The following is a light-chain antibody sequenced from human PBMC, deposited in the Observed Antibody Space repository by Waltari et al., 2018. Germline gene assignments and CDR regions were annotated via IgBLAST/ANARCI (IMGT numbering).Light chain of an antibody. J-gene: IGLJ3*02. CDR1: SSNIGSDY. V-gene: IGLV1-47*01. CDR3: AAWDDSLSGWV. Sequence: QSVLTQPPSASGTPGQRVTISCSGSSSNIGSDYVYWYQQLPGTAPQLLIYRDNQRPSGLPGRVSGSNAGTSASLAISGLRSEEEADYYCAAWDDSLSGWVFGGGTKLTVL. CDR2: RDN.